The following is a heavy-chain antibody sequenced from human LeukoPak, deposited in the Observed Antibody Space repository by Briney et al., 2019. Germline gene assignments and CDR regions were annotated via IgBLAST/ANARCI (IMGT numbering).Heavy chain of an antibody. CDR3: ARGSWFDP. Sequence: SETLSLTCTVSGGSLSSGGYHWTWIRQHPGKGLEWIGYIDYSGTTSYNPSLKSRVTMSVDTSKNQFSLNLNSVTAADTAVYYCARGSWFDPWGQGTLFTVSS. CDR1: GGSLSSGGYH. J-gene: IGHJ5*02. V-gene: IGHV4-31*03. CDR2: IDYSGTT.